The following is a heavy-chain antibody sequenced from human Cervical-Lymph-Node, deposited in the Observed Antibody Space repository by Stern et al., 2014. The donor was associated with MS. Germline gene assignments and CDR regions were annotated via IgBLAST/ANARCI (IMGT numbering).Heavy chain of an antibody. J-gene: IGHJ4*02. CDR1: GYSFSSYA. Sequence: VQLVESGSELKKPGASVKVSCKASGYSFSSYAMNWVRQAPGQGLEWMGWINNHTGNATYAQGFTGRFVFSLDTSVSTAYMQISSLKAEDTAVYYCARGISMIVVDMGYWGQGTLVTVSS. D-gene: IGHD3-22*01. CDR2: INNHTGNA. CDR3: ARGISMIVVDMGY. V-gene: IGHV7-4-1*02.